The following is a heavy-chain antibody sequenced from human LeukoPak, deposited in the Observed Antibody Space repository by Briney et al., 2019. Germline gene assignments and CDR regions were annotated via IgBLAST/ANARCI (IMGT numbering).Heavy chain of an antibody. J-gene: IGHJ6*02. D-gene: IGHD4-17*01. CDR2: IKQDGSEK. Sequence: GGSLRLSCAASGFTFSSYGMHWVRQAPGKGLEWVANIKQDGSEKYYVDSVKGRFTISRDNAKNSLYLQMNSLRAEDTAVYYCARVVTVTDYYYGMDVWGQGTTVTVSS. CDR3: ARVVTVTDYYYGMDV. V-gene: IGHV3-7*01. CDR1: GFTFSSYG.